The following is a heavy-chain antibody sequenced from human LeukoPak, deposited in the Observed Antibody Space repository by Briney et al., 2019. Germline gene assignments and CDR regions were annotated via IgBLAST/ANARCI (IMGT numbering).Heavy chain of an antibody. V-gene: IGHV1-69*06. CDR3: ASGIAAASFDY. Sequence: SVKVSCKASGGTFSSYAISWVRQAPGQGLEWMGGIIPIFGTANYAQKFQGRVTVTADKSTSTAYMELSSLRSEDTAVYYCASGIAAASFDYWGQGTLVTVSS. J-gene: IGHJ4*02. CDR2: IIPIFGTA. CDR1: GGTFSSYA. D-gene: IGHD6-13*01.